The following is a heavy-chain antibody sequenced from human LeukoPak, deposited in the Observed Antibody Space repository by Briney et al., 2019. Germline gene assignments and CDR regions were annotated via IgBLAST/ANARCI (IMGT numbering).Heavy chain of an antibody. CDR3: ARGSNYMDV. J-gene: IGHJ6*03. Sequence: GPSLRLSCAASGFNVSTSYMSWVRQFPGMRLEWVSVLYSGGNTYYIDSVKGRFTISRDNSKNTLFLQLNSLRGEDTAIYYCARGSNYMDVWGKGTTVTVSS. V-gene: IGHV3-53*01. CDR2: LYSGGNT. CDR1: GFNVSTSY. D-gene: IGHD3-10*01.